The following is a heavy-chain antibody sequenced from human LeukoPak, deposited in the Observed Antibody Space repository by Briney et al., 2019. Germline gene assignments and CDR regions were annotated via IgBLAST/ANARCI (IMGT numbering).Heavy chain of an antibody. CDR2: ISYDGSNK. D-gene: IGHD4-17*01. J-gene: IGHJ3*02. V-gene: IGHV3-30-3*01. Sequence: GSLRLSCAASGFTFSSYAMHWGRQAPGKGLGGVAVISYDGSNKYYADSVKGRFTISRDNSKNTLYLQMNSLRTEDTAVYYCAKGAIWYGDYWEAFDIWGQGTMVTVSS. CDR1: GFTFSSYA. CDR3: AKGAIWYGDYWEAFDI.